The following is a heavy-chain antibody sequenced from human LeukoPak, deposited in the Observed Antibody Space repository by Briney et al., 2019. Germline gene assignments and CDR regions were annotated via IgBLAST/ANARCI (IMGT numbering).Heavy chain of an antibody. D-gene: IGHD2-8*01. CDR1: GGSISSGGYS. CDR2: IYHSGST. V-gene: IGHV4-30-2*01. Sequence: PSETLSLTCAVSGGSISSGGYSWSWIRQPPGKGLEWIGYIYHSGSTYYNPSLKSRVTISVDRSKNQLSLKLSSVTAADTAVYYCARRIPYCTNGVCQGGYFDYWGQGTLVTVSS. J-gene: IGHJ4*02. CDR3: ARRIPYCTNGVCQGGYFDY.